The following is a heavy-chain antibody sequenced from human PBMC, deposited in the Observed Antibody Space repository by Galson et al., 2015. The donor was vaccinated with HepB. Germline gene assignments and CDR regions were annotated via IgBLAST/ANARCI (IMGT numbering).Heavy chain of an antibody. J-gene: IGHJ4*02. CDR3: ARIYTYSSSYYFDY. CDR2: IYYSGST. Sequence: SETLSLTCTVSGGSISSGGYYWGWIRQPPGKGLEWIGSIYYSGSTYYNPSLKSRVTISVDTSKNQFSLKLSSVTAADTAVYYCARIYTYSSSYYFDYWGQGTLVTVSS. CDR1: GGSISSGGYY. V-gene: IGHV4-39*01. D-gene: IGHD6-13*01.